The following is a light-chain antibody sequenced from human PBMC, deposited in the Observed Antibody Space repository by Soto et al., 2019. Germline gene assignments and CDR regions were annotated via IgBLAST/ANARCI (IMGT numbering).Light chain of an antibody. CDR3: QQSYSNPIT. Sequence: DIQVTQSPSSLSASVGCRVTITCWTSQTISTYLNWYQHKTGKAPEVLIYAAPNLQSGVPSRLSGSGYGTDLTITISSLKTADSATYYCQQSYSNPITFGQGTRLEIK. V-gene: IGKV1-39*01. CDR1: QTISTY. J-gene: IGKJ5*01. CDR2: AAP.